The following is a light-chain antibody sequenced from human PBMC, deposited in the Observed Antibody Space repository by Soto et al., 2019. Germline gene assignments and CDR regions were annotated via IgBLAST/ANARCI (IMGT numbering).Light chain of an antibody. CDR2: GAS. J-gene: IGKJ3*01. CDR3: QQYGSLLI. CDR1: QSVSSSY. Sequence: EIVLTQSPGTLSLSPGERATLFCRASQSVSSSYLAWYQQRLGQAPRLLIYGASNRAPGIPDRFSGSGYGTDFTLTITRLEPEDFAMYFCQQYGSLLIFGPGTKVDIK. V-gene: IGKV3-20*01.